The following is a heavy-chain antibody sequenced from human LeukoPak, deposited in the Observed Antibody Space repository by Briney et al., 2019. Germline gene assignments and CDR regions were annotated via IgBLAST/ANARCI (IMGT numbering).Heavy chain of an antibody. CDR1: GGSFSGYY. V-gene: IGHV4-34*01. Sequence: SETLSLTCAVYGGSFSGYYWSWIRQPPGKGLEWIGEINHSGSTNYNPSLKSRVTISVDTSKNQFSLKLSSVTAADTAVYYCARWDSSSWPHPSFDCWGQGTLVTVSS. D-gene: IGHD6-13*01. CDR3: ARWDSSSWPHPSFDC. CDR2: INHSGST. J-gene: IGHJ4*02.